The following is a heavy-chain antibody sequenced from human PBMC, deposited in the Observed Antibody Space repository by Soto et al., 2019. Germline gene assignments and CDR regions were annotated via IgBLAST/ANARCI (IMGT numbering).Heavy chain of an antibody. D-gene: IGHD6-13*01. V-gene: IGHV3-33*01. J-gene: IGHJ3*02. Sequence: GGSLRLSCAASGFTFSSYGMHWVRQAPGKGLEWVAVIWYDGSNKYYADSVKGRFTISRDNSKNTLYLQMNSLRAEDTAVYYCARATIAADFDIWGQGTMVTVSS. CDR2: IWYDGSNK. CDR3: ARATIAADFDI. CDR1: GFTFSSYG.